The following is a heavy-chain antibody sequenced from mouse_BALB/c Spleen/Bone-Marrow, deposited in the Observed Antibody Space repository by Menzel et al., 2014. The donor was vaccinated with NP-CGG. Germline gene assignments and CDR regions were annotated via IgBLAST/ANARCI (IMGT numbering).Heavy chain of an antibody. D-gene: IGHD2-3*01. V-gene: IGHV7-3*02. CDR3: ARYDGYSDNAMDY. CDR1: GFTFNDYY. Sequence: EVMLVESGGGLVQPGSSLRLSCATSGFTFNDYYMNWVRQPPGKALEWLSFIRNKANGYTTEFSASVKGRFTISRDNSQSILYLQMNTLRAEDSATYYCARYDGYSDNAMDYWGQGTSVTVSS. J-gene: IGHJ4*01. CDR2: IRNKANGYTT.